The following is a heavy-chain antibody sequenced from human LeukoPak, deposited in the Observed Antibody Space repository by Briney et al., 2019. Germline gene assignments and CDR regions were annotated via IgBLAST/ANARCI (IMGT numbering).Heavy chain of an antibody. Sequence: PSGTLSLTCAVSGGSISSNNWGSWVRQPPGKGLEWIGEIYHSGTTNYNPSLRSRVTISVDKSKNQFSLKLRSVTAAATAVSTCLIGIPVIRGLLFYSGQGALVTVSS. CDR1: GGSISSNNW. CDR3: LIGIPVIRGLLFY. V-gene: IGHV4-4*02. J-gene: IGHJ4*02. D-gene: IGHD2/OR15-2a*01. CDR2: IYHSGTT.